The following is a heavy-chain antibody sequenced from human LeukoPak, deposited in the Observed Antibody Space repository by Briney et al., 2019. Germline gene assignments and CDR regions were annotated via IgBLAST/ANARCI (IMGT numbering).Heavy chain of an antibody. Sequence: GGSLRLSCALSGFTFSSYAMSWVRQPPGKGLEWVSCISGSGDNTYYADSVKGRFTISRDNSKNTLYLQMNSLRAEDTAVYYCAKDGGGSITIFGVVITSFDYWGQGTLVTVSS. J-gene: IGHJ4*02. CDR3: AKDGGGSITIFGVVITSFDY. CDR2: ISGSGDNT. D-gene: IGHD3-3*01. CDR1: GFTFSSYA. V-gene: IGHV3-23*01.